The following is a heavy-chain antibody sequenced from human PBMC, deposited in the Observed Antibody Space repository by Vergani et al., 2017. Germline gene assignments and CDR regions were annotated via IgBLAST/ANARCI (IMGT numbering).Heavy chain of an antibody. CDR2: IYPADSAT. CDR3: ARHTTYTDS. CDR1: EYSFGNYW. Sequence: EVELVQSGPEMRKPGESLKISCKGSEYSFGNYWIGWVRQMPGKGLEWMGIIYPADSATRYSPSFQGKVTISAAKSISTAFLQWYSRKASDTALYYCARHTTYTDSWGQGTLVTVSS. J-gene: IGHJ4*02. D-gene: IGHD1-1*01. V-gene: IGHV5-51*01.